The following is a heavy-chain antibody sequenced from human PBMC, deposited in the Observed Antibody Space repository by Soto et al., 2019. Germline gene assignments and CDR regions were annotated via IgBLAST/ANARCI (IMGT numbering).Heavy chain of an antibody. V-gene: IGHV3-72*01. CDR1: GFTFSDHY. J-gene: IGHJ6*02. CDR3: ARLTTVTPNAYYYGMDV. CDR2: TRNKANSYTT. D-gene: IGHD4-17*01. Sequence: PGGSLRLSCAASGFTFSDHYMDWVRHAPGKGLEWVGRTRNKANSYTTEYAASVKGRFTISRDDSKNSLYLQMNSLKTEDTAVYYCARLTTVTPNAYYYGMDVWGQGTTVTVSS.